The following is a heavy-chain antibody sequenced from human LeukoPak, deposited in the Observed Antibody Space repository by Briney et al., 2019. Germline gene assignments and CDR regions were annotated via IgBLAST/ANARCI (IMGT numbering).Heavy chain of an antibody. V-gene: IGHV1-2*06. D-gene: IGHD3-3*01. CDR1: GYTSTGYY. Sequence: ASVKVSCKASGYTSTGYYMHWVRQAPGQGLEWMGRINPNSGGTNYAQKFQGRVTMTRDTSISTAYMELSRLRSDDTAVYYCARDQERYDFWSGYYPTVGYYYMDVWGKGTTVTVSS. CDR2: INPNSGGT. J-gene: IGHJ6*03. CDR3: ARDQERYDFWSGYYPTVGYYYMDV.